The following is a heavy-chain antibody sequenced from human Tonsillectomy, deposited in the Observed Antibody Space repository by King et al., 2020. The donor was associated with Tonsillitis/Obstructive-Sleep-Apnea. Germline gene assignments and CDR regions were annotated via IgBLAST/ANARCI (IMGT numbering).Heavy chain of an antibody. CDR2: ISGSGGST. CDR3: ANDQRFLELLLRWGVYYYGMDV. CDR1: GFTFSSYA. Sequence: VQLVESGGGLVQPGGSLRLSCAASGFTFSSYAMSWVRQAPGKGLEWVSAISGSGGSTYYADSVKGRFTISRDNSKNTLYLQMNSLRAEDTAVYYCANDQRFLELLLRWGVYYYGMDVWGQGTTVTVSS. J-gene: IGHJ6*02. V-gene: IGHV3-23*04. D-gene: IGHD3-3*01.